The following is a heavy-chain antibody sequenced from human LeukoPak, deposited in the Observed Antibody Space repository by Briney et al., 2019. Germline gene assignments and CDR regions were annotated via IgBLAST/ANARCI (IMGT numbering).Heavy chain of an antibody. CDR2: IYHSGST. J-gene: IGHJ4*02. V-gene: IGHV4-4*02. Sequence: PSGTLSLTCAVSGGSISSSNWWSWVRQPPGKGLEWIGEIYHSGSTNYNPSLKSRVTISVDTSKNQFSLKLNSVTAADTAVYYCARVGSGYSYGPFDYWGQGTLVTVSS. CDR3: ARVGSGYSYGPFDY. CDR1: GGSISSSNW. D-gene: IGHD5-18*01.